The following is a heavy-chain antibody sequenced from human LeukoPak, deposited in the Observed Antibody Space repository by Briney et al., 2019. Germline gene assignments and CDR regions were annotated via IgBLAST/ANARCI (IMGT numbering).Heavy chain of an antibody. CDR3: AGAPLNYDILAGYYTLAFDV. V-gene: IGHV4-30-2*01. CDR2: NYHSGTT. Sequence: PSQTLSLTSAVSGDSLSSASYSWTWIRQPLGKGLEWIGYNYHSGTTCYNPSLKSRVTISVDRSKNQFSLRLTSVPAADTAVYYCAGAPLNYDILAGYYTLAFDVWGRGTLVTVSS. J-gene: IGHJ3*01. D-gene: IGHD3-9*01. CDR1: GDSLSSASYS.